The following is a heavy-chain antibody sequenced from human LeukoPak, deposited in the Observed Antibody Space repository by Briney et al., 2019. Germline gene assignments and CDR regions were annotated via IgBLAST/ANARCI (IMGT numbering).Heavy chain of an antibody. J-gene: IGHJ3*02. CDR2: ISYDGSNK. CDR3: ARLGPPQRAFDI. CDR1: GFAFSSYA. Sequence: PGRSLRLSCAASGFAFSSYAMHWVRQAPGKGLEWVAVISYDGSNKYYADSVKGRFTISRDNSKNTLYLQMNSLRAEDTAVYYCARLGPPQRAFDIWGQGTMVTVSS. V-gene: IGHV3-30*01.